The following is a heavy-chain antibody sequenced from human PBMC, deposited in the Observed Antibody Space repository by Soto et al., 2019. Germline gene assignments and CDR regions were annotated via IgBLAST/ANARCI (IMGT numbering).Heavy chain of an antibody. CDR3: AGSPVSTIYGGYFDY. CDR2: INPTGIT. D-gene: IGHD5-12*01. J-gene: IGHJ4*02. CDR1: SASFSVFS. Sequence: PENLSLTCAVYSASFSVFSCSWIRQPPGKVLEWIGAINPTGITTNNPSLKTRATISVATSQNQLTLNLSSVTPADTAVYYCAGSPVSTIYGGYFDYWGQGTLVTVSS. V-gene: IGHV4-34*04.